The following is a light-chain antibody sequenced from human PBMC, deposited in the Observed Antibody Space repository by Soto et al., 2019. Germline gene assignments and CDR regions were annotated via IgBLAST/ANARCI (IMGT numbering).Light chain of an antibody. CDR2: DVT. CDR3: NSYSSASTYV. V-gene: IGLV2-14*03. J-gene: IGLJ1*01. Sequence: QAALTQPASVSGSPGQSITISCTGTGSDIGSYNYVSWYQHHPGKVPKFIIYDVTNRPSGVSDRFSGSKSGNTASLTISGLQAEYEADYCSNSYSSASTYVFRTGT. CDR1: GSDIGSYNY.